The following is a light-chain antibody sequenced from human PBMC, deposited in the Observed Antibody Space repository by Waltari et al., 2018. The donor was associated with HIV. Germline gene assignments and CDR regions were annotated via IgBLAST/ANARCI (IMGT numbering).Light chain of an antibody. V-gene: IGKV1-5*03. J-gene: IGKJ5*01. Sequence: DIHMTKFPSTLSAFLGDDFTITCRASQSVGSWLAWYQHKTGKAPKLLIHKASVLESGVSSRFSGSGSETEFTLIIDSLEPDDFATYYCQQYNTDPSFGQGTRLEMK. CDR3: QQYNTDPS. CDR1: QSVGSW. CDR2: KAS.